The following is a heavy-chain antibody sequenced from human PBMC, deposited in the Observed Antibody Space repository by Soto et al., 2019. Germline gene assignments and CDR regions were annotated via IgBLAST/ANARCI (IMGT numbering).Heavy chain of an antibody. D-gene: IGHD4-17*01. J-gene: IGHJ3*02. CDR3: AKDSRDYGDLRAFDI. CDR1: GFTFDDYA. CDR2: ISWNSGSI. Sequence: EVQLVESGGGLVQPGRSLRLSCAASGFTFDDYAMHWVRQAPGKGLEWVSGISWNSGSIGYADSVKGRFTISRDNAKNSLYLQMNSLRAEDTALYYCAKDSRDYGDLRAFDIWGQGTMVTVSS. V-gene: IGHV3-9*01.